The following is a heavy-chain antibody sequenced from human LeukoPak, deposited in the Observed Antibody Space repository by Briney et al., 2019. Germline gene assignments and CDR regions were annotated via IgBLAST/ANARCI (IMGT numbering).Heavy chain of an antibody. CDR3: AIEGIAAAGTWDYFDY. Sequence: SSETLSLTCAVYGGSFSGYYWSWIRQPPGKGLEWIGEINHSGSTNYNPSLKSRVTISGDTSKNQFSLKLTSVTAAGTAVYYCAIEGIAAAGTWDYFDYWGQGTLVTVSS. CDR1: GGSFSGYY. CDR2: INHSGST. J-gene: IGHJ4*02. V-gene: IGHV4-34*01. D-gene: IGHD6-13*01.